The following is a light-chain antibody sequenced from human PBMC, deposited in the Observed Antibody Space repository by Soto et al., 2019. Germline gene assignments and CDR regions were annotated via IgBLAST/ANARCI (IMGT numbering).Light chain of an antibody. CDR2: GAS. J-gene: IGKJ1*01. CDR1: QSVTSN. Sequence: EIVMTQSPVTLSVSPGERATLSCRASQSVTSNLAWYQQKPGQAPRLLIYGASTRATGIPARFSGSGSGTKFTLTISNLQSEDFAIYYCQQFNDWPRTFGQGTKVDIK. V-gene: IGKV3-15*01. CDR3: QQFNDWPRT.